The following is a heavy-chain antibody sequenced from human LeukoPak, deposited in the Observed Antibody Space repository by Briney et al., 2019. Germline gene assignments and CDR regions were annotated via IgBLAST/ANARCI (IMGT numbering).Heavy chain of an antibody. D-gene: IGHD3-16*01. CDR2: ISYDGSNK. CDR3: ARRRSGMISIDY. V-gene: IGHV3-30*04. J-gene: IGHJ4*02. CDR1: GFTFSTYA. Sequence: GGSLRLSCAASGFTFSTYAIHWVRQAPGKGLEWVALISYDGSNKYYADSVKGRFTISRDNSKNTLYLQMNSLRAEDTAVYYCARRRSGMISIDYWGQGTLVTVSS.